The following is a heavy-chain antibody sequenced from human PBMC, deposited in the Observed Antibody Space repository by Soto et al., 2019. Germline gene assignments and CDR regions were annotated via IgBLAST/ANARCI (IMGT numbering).Heavy chain of an antibody. V-gene: IGHV1-58*02. Sequence: ASVKVSCKASGFTFTSSAMQWVRQARGQRLEWIGWIVVGSGNTNYAQKFQERVTITRDMSTSTAYMELSRLRSEGTAVYYCAAGFGEPDLPGSYWGQGTLVTVSS. D-gene: IGHD3-10*01. J-gene: IGHJ4*02. CDR2: IVVGSGNT. CDR1: GFTFTSSA. CDR3: AAGFGEPDLPGSY.